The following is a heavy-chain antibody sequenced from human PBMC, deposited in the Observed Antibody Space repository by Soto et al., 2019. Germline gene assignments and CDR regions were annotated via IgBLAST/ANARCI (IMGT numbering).Heavy chain of an antibody. V-gene: IGHV3-23*01. J-gene: IGHJ4*02. Sequence: PGGSLRLSCAASGFTFNKYPMTWVRQAPGKGLEWVSSIDARGDSTSYADSVKGRFTFSRDNSKNTLYLQMNCLRAEDTAVYYCARVPSSSGRAHFDYWGQGT. CDR3: ARVPSSSGRAHFDY. D-gene: IGHD2-15*01. CDR1: GFTFNKYP. CDR2: IDARGDST.